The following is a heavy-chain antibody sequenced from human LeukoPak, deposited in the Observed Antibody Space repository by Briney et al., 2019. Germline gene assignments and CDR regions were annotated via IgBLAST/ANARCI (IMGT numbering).Heavy chain of an antibody. V-gene: IGHV4-34*01. CDR1: GGSFSGYY. CDR3: ARAGRLAYCGGDCYSPYYMDV. D-gene: IGHD2-21*02. CDR2: INHSGST. Sequence: PSETLSLTCAVYGGSFSGYYWSWIRQPPGKGLEWIGEINHSGSTNYNPSLKSRVTISVDTSKNQFSLKLSSVTAADTAVYYCARAGRLAYCGGDCYSPYYMDVWGKGTTVTISS. J-gene: IGHJ6*03.